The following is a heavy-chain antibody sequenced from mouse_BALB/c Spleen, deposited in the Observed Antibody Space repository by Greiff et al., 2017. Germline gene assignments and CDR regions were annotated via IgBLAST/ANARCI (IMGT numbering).Heavy chain of an antibody. D-gene: IGHD2-4*01. V-gene: IGHV1S127*01. CDR2: IDPSNSKT. J-gene: IGHJ3*01. CDR3: ARTSTMSTAVAY. CDR1: GYTFTSYW. Sequence: QVQLQQSGPDLVRPGASVKISCTASGYTFTSYWMHWVKQRPGQGLEWIGMIDPSNSKTRLNQTFKDKGTLNVDKSTNTAYMQLSSLTSEDSAVYYDARTSTMSTAVAYWGQGTLVTVSA.